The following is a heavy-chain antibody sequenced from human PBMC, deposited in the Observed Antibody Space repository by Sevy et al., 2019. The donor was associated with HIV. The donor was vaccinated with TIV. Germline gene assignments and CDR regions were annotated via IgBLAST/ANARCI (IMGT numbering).Heavy chain of an antibody. CDR2: ISSSSSYI. CDR3: ARDIWIVSGPGFSSGMDV. D-gene: IGHD2-15*01. J-gene: IGHJ6*02. V-gene: IGHV3-21*01. Sequence: GGSLRLSCAASGFTFSSYWMHWVRQAPGKGLEWVSSISSSSSYIYYADSVKGRFTISRDNAKNSLYLQMNSLRAEDTAVYYCARDIWIVSGPGFSSGMDVWGQGTTVTVSS. CDR1: GFTFSSYW.